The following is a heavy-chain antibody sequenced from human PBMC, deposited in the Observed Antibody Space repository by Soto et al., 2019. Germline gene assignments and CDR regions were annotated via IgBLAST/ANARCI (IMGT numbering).Heavy chain of an antibody. Sequence: GASVKVSCKASGYTFTSYGISWVRQAPGQGLEWMGWISAYNGNTNYAQKLQGRVTMTTDTSTSTAYMELSSLRAEDTAVYYCAKPRDRAEDGDFQHWGQGTLVTVSS. J-gene: IGHJ1*01. CDR2: ISAYNGNT. V-gene: IGHV1-18*01. CDR1: GYTFTSYG. CDR3: AKPRDRAEDGDFQH. D-gene: IGHD2-21*01.